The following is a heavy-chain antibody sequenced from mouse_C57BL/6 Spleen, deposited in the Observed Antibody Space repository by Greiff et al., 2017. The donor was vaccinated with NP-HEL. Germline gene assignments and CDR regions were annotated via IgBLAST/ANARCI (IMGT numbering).Heavy chain of an antibody. CDR2: IYPGDGDT. CDR3: ARSKTAQAFAY. Sequence: QVQLQESGPELVKPGASVKISCKASGYAFSSSWMNWVKQRPGKGLEWIGRIYPGDGDTNYNGKFKGKATLTADKSSSTAYMQLSSLTSEDSAVYFCARSKTAQAFAYWGQGTLVTVSA. D-gene: IGHD3-2*02. J-gene: IGHJ3*01. V-gene: IGHV1-82*01. CDR1: GYAFSSSW.